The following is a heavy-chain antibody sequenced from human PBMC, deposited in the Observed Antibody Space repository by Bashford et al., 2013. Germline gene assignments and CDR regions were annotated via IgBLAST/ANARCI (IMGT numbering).Heavy chain of an antibody. CDR2: ISGSAGST. V-gene: IGHV3-23*01. D-gene: IGHD1-26*01. CDR3: ATIMVGATTAPGDH. CDR1: GFTFNNYA. J-gene: IGHJ4*02. Sequence: GGSLRLSCAASGFTFNNYAMTWVRQAPGKGLEWVSVISGSAGSTYYADSVKGRFTISRDNSKNTLYLQMNSLRAEDTALYYCATIMVGATTAPGDHWGQGTRVTVSS.